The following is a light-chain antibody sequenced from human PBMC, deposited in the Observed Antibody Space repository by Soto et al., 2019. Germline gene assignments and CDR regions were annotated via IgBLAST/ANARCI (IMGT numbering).Light chain of an antibody. CDR1: NIGRKG. CDR2: YDT. Sequence: SYELTQPPSVSVAPGKTATITCGGNNIGRKGVHWYQRKPGQAPLLVIYYDTDWPSGIPERFSGSNSENTATLIISRVEAGDEADYYCQVWDGTSDHVVFGGGTKLTVL. CDR3: QVWDGTSDHVV. J-gene: IGLJ3*02. V-gene: IGLV3-21*04.